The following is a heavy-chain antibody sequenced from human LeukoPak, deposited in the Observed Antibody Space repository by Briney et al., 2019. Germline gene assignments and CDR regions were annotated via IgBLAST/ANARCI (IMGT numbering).Heavy chain of an antibody. V-gene: IGHV1-69*13. Sequence: ASVKVSXKASGGTFSSYAISWVRQAPGQGLEWMGGIIPIFGTANYAQKFQGRVTITADESTSTAYMELSSLRSEDTAVYYCARDRGDVVVPAAMHYWGQGTLVTVSS. CDR1: GGTFSSYA. D-gene: IGHD2-2*01. CDR3: ARDRGDVVVPAAMHY. CDR2: IIPIFGTA. J-gene: IGHJ4*02.